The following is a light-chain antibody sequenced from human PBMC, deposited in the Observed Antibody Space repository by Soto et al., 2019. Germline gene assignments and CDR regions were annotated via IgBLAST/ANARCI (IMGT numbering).Light chain of an antibody. V-gene: IGKV1-39*01. Sequence: DIQMTQSPSSLSASLGDRITITCRASQSISSYLNWYQQKSGKAPKLLIHDASSMQNGVPSRFSGSGSGTHFTITISNLQPEDFATYYCQQSYSSPPITFGHGTRLDIK. CDR3: QQSYSSPPIT. J-gene: IGKJ5*01. CDR2: DAS. CDR1: QSISSY.